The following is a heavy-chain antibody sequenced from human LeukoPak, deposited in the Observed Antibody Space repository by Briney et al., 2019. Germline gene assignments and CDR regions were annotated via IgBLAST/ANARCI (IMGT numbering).Heavy chain of an antibody. CDR3: AREGQYSSSWPDY. V-gene: IGHV1-2*02. CDR1: GYTFTGYY. CDR2: INPNSGGT. Sequence: ASVEVSCKASGYTFTGYYMHWVRQAPGQGLEWMGWINPNSGGTNYEQKFQGRVTMTRDTSISTAYVELSRLRSDDTAVYYCAREGQYSSSWPDYWGQGTLVTVSS. D-gene: IGHD6-13*01. J-gene: IGHJ4*02.